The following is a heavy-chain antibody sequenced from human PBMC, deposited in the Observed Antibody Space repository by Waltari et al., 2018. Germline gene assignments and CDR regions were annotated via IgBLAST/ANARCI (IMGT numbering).Heavy chain of an antibody. V-gene: IGHV4-34*01. CDR2: INHSGST. J-gene: IGHJ4*02. Sequence: QVQLQQWGAGLLKPSETLSLTCAVYGGSFSGYYWSWIRQPPGKGLEWIGEINHSGSTNYNPSLKSRVTISVDTSKNQFSLKLSSVTAADTAVYYCAREDDSSGSNSPFDYWGQGTLVTVSS. CDR3: AREDDSSGSNSPFDY. CDR1: GGSFSGYY. D-gene: IGHD3-22*01.